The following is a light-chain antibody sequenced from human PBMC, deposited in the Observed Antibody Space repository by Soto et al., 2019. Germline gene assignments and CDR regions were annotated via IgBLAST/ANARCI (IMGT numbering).Light chain of an antibody. CDR1: QSVSSY. CDR2: DAS. CDR3: QQRSNGYT. V-gene: IGKV3-11*01. J-gene: IGKJ2*01. Sequence: EIVLTQSPATLSLSPGERATLSCRASQSVSSYLAWYQQKPGQAPRLLIYDASNRATGIPARFSGSGSGTDFTLTISSLEPEDFAVYYCQQRSNGYTFGQGTKVDIK.